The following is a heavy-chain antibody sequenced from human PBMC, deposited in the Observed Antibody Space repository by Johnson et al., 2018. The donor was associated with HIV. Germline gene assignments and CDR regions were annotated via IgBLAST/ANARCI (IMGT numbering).Heavy chain of an antibody. J-gene: IGHJ3*02. D-gene: IGHD3-22*01. CDR3: ARDLHYDSSGYFPLDI. Sequence: QVQLVESGGGVVQPGTSLRLSCAASGFTFSYYSVHWVRQAPGKGLEWVSLISYDGGNKSYADSVKGRFTISRDNSKNTLYLQMNSLRAEDTAVYYCARDLHYDSSGYFPLDIWGQGTMVTVSS. V-gene: IGHV3-30-3*01. CDR2: ISYDGGNK. CDR1: GFTFSYYS.